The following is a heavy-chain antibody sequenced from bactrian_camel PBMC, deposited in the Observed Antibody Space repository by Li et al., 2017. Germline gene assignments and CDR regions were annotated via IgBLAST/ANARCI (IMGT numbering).Heavy chain of an antibody. Sequence: VQLVESGGGSGQAEGSLTLSCVASGYTFRGYCMGWFRQAPGKECEQVASIDSDGPTFYEDSVKGRFTISRDSARSTLYLQMNSLKPEDTAMYYCAASGSRYFHGCTDFVYWGQGTQVTVS. J-gene: IGHJ6*01. V-gene: IGHV3S57*01. CDR3: AASGSRYFHGCTDFVY. CDR1: GYTFRGYC. D-gene: IGHD6*01. CDR2: IDSDGPT.